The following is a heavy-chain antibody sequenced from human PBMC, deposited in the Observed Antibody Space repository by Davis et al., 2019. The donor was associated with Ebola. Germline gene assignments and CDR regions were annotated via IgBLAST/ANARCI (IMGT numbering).Heavy chain of an antibody. D-gene: IGHD3-22*01. J-gene: IGHJ5*02. V-gene: IGHV1-69*10. Sequence: SVKVSCKASGGTFSSYAISWVRQAPGQGLDWMGGIIPILGIANYAQKFQGRVTITADESTSTAYMELSSLRSEDTAVYYCARVGNYTTYNWFDPWGQGTLVTVSS. CDR1: GGTFSSYA. CDR3: ARVGNYTTYNWFDP. CDR2: IIPILGIA.